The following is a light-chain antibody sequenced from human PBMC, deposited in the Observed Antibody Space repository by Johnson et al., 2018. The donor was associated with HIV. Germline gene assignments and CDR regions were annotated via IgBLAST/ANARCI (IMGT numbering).Light chain of an antibody. V-gene: IGLV1-51*01. CDR1: SSNIGNNY. CDR2: DNN. J-gene: IGLJ1*01. Sequence: QSVLTQPPSVSAAPGQKVTISCSGSSSNIGNNYVSWYQQLPGTAPKLLIYDNNQRPSGVPDRFSGSKSGTSASLAISGLQAEDEADYYFAAWDDSLNGFYVFGTGTKFTVL. CDR3: AAWDDSLNGFYV.